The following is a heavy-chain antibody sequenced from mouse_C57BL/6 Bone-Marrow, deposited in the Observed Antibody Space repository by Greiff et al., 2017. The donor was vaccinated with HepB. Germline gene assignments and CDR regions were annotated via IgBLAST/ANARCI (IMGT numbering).Heavy chain of an antibody. D-gene: IGHD1-1*01. Sequence: VQLQQSGAELVRPGASVKLSCTASGFNIKDYYMHWVKQRPEQGLEWIGWIDPENGDTEYASKFQGKATITADTSSNTAYLQLSSLTSEDTAVYYCTLYYGSSYDYWGQGTTLTVSS. J-gene: IGHJ2*01. V-gene: IGHV14-4*01. CDR2: IDPENGDT. CDR1: GFNIKDYY. CDR3: TLYYGSSYDY.